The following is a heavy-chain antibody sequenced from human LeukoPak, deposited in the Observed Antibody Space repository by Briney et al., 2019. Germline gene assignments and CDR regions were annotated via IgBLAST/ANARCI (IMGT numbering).Heavy chain of an antibody. CDR3: ARDLGVTVRPFSLFY. V-gene: IGHV1-2*02. CDR2: INPNSGVT. J-gene: IGHJ4*02. CDR1: GYTFTSYD. Sequence: GASVKVSCKASGYTFTSYDINWVRQAPGQGPEWMGWINPNSGVTNYAQKFQGRVIMTSDTSISTAYMEFSRLRSDDTAMYYCARDLGVTVRPFSLFYWGQGTLVTVSS. D-gene: IGHD6-6*01.